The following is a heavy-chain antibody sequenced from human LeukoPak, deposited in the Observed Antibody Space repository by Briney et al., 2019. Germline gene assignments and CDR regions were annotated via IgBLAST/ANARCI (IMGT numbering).Heavy chain of an antibody. J-gene: IGHJ4*02. V-gene: IGHV3-64D*06. CDR2: IRTNGGTT. CDR1: GFTFSSYA. D-gene: IGHD5-24*01. Sequence: GGSLRLSCSASGFTFSSYAMHWVRQPPGKGLEYVSAIRTNGGTTYYADSVKGRFTISRDNSKNTLHLQMSSLRGEDTAVYYCVKDRAMATRTHYFDYWGQGTLVTVSS. CDR3: VKDRAMATRTHYFDY.